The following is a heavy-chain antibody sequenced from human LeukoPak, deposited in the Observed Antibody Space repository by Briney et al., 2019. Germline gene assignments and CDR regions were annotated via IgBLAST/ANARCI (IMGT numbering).Heavy chain of an antibody. CDR1: GFTFSSYW. J-gene: IGHJ4*02. CDR2: IKQHGSEK. V-gene: IGHV3-7*01. D-gene: IGHD5-24*01. CDR3: ARDRKRWLQFVTDY. Sequence: GGSLRLSCAASGFTFSSYWMSWVRQAPGKGLEWVANIKQHGSEKYYVDSVKGRFTISRDNAKNSLYLQMNSLRAEDTAVYYCARDRKRWLQFVTDYWGQGTLVTVSS.